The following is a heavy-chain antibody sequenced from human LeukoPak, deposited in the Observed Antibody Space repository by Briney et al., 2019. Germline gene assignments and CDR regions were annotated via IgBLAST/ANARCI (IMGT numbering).Heavy chain of an antibody. Sequence: PSETLSLTCTVSGYSISSGYYWGWIRQPPGKGLEWTGSIDHSGSTYYNPSLKSRITISVDTSKNQFSLKLSSVTAADTAVYYCARNRPSSGYYFDYWGQGTLVTVSS. CDR3: ARNRPSSGYYFDY. D-gene: IGHD3-22*01. CDR2: IDHSGST. CDR1: GYSISSGYY. J-gene: IGHJ4*02. V-gene: IGHV4-38-2*02.